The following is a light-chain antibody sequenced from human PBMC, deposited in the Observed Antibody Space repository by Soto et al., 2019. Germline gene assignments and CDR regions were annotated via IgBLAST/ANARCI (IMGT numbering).Light chain of an antibody. J-gene: IGKJ2*01. V-gene: IGKV3-15*01. CDR1: QSVSSN. CDR3: QQYNNWPPYT. CDR2: GAS. Sequence: EIVMTQSPATLSVSPGERATLSCRASQSVSSNLAWYQQKPGQAPRILIYGASTRATGIPARFSGSGSVTDFTLTLSSLQSEDFAVYYCQQYNNWPPYTFGQGTKLEIK.